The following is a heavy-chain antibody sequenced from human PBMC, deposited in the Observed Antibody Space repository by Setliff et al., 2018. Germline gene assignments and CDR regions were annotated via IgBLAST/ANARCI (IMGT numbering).Heavy chain of an antibody. J-gene: IGHJ4*02. D-gene: IGHD3-10*01. Sequence: PSETLSLTCTVSGGSISSHYWTWIRQPAGKGLEWIGRLYTSGDTNYNPSLKSRVSMSLDTSKNQFSLRLSSVTAADAAVYFCARESATIGEFPLYYFDKWGQGIPVTV. CDR3: ARESATIGEFPLYYFDK. V-gene: IGHV4-4*07. CDR2: LYTSGDT. CDR1: GGSISSHY.